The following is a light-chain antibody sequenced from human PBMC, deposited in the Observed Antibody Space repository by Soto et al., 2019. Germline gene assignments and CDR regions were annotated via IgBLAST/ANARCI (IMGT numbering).Light chain of an antibody. CDR3: QQYGSSPMYT. CDR2: GAS. V-gene: IGKV3-20*01. CDR1: QSVSSNF. Sequence: IVLTQSPGTLSLSPGERATLSCRASQSVSSNFLAWYKQKPGQAPRLLIHGASTRASGIPDRFSGSGSGTDFTLSINRLEPEDSAVYFCQQYGSSPMYTFGQGTKLEI. J-gene: IGKJ2*01.